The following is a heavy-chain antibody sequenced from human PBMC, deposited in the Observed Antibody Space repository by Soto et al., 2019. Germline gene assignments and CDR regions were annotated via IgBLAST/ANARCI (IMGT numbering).Heavy chain of an antibody. D-gene: IGHD6-13*01. CDR2: ISGSGGST. CDR3: AKDTPTQYSISWYNYYGMDV. V-gene: IGHV3-23*01. J-gene: IGHJ6*02. Sequence: EVQLLESGGGLVQPGGSLRLSCAASGFTFSSYAMSWVRQAPGKGLEWVSAISGSGGSTYYADSVKGRFTISRDNSKNTLYLQMNSLRAEDTAVYYCAKDTPTQYSISWYNYYGMDVWGQGTTVTVSS. CDR1: GFTFSSYA.